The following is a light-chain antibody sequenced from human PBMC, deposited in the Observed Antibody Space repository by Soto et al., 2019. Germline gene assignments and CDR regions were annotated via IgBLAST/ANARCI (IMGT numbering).Light chain of an antibody. Sequence: EIVLTQSPGTLSLSPGERATLSCRASQSVSSSYLAWYQQKPGQAPRLLIYGASSRGTSIPDRYSGSGSGTEFTLTISRLEPEDFAVYYCQQYGSSPTFGQGTKVEIK. J-gene: IGKJ1*01. CDR1: QSVSSSY. CDR2: GAS. V-gene: IGKV3-20*01. CDR3: QQYGSSPT.